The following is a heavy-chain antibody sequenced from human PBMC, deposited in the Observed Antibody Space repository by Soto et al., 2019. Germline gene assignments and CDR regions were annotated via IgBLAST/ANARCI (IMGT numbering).Heavy chain of an antibody. V-gene: IGHV3-23*01. CDR2: ISGSGGST. Sequence: EVQLLESGGGLVQPGGSLRLSCAASGFTFSSYAMSWVRQAPGKGLEWVSAISGSGGSTYYADSVKGRFTISRDNSKNTLYLHMNSLRAEDTAVYYCEKDLDFWSGYYNYYYYMDVWGKGTTVTVSS. CDR1: GFTFSSYA. D-gene: IGHD3-3*01. J-gene: IGHJ6*03. CDR3: EKDLDFWSGYYNYYYYMDV.